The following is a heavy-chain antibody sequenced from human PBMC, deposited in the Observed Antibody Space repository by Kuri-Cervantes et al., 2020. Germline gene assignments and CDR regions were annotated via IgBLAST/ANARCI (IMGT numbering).Heavy chain of an antibody. D-gene: IGHD2-8*02. CDR1: GFRFGDYA. J-gene: IGHJ4*02. CDR3: ARDTGNGGAYYFDY. V-gene: IGHV3-9*01. Sequence: SLKISCAASGFRFGDYAMHWVRQVPGKGLEWVSGINWNSSSVDYADSVKGRFTISRDNAKKTLYLQMNSLRAEDTAVYYCARDTGNGGAYYFDYWGQGILVTVSS. CDR2: INWNSSSV.